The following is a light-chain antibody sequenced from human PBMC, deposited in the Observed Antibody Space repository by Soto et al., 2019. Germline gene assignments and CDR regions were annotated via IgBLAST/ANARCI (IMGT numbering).Light chain of an antibody. Sequence: EIVLTQSPATLSLSPGERATLSCRASQTVSSSLAWYQQKPGQAPRLLIYEVSNRATGIPARFSGSGSGTEFTLTISSLQPEDFATYYCLQHNTFPGTFGPGTKVDIK. CDR1: QTVSSS. CDR3: LQHNTFPGT. V-gene: IGKV3-11*01. J-gene: IGKJ3*01. CDR2: EVS.